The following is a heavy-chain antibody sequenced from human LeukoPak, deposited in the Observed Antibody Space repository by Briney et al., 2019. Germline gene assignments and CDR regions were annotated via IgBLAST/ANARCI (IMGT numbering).Heavy chain of an antibody. CDR2: INHSGST. J-gene: IGHJ4*02. D-gene: IGHD3-22*01. CDR3: ASRYYYDSNGYYTILFDYFDY. Sequence: PSETLSLTCAVYGGSFSGYYWSWIRQPPGKGLEWIGEINHSGSTNYNPSLKSRVTISVDTSKNQFSLKLSSVTAADTAVYYCASRYYYDSNGYYTILFDYFDYWGQGTLVTVSS. CDR1: GGSFSGYY. V-gene: IGHV4-34*01.